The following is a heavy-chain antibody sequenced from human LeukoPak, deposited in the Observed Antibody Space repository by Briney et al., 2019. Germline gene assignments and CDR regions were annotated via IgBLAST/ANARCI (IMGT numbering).Heavy chain of an antibody. Sequence: PGGSLRLSCAASGFTFTKSWMAWVRQAPGKGLEWVANINQDGSTKHYADSLKGRFTISRDNSRNSLYLQMYSLRVDDAAVYYCARDTDGSLDYWGQGILVTVAS. CDR2: INQDGSTK. D-gene: IGHD1-26*01. CDR1: GFTFTKSW. V-gene: IGHV3-7*01. CDR3: ARDTDGSLDY. J-gene: IGHJ4*02.